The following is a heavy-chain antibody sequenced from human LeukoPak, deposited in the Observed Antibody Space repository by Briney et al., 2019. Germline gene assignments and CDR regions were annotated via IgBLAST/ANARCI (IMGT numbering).Heavy chain of an antibody. CDR2: INAGNGNT. Sequence: ASVKVPCKASGYTFTSYAMHWVRQAPGQRLEWMGWINAGNGNTKYSQKFQGRVTITRDTSASTAYMELSSLRSEDTAVYYCARVISKWLRYNWFDPWGQGTLVTVSS. CDR3: ARVISKWLRYNWFDP. CDR1: GYTFTSYA. J-gene: IGHJ5*02. V-gene: IGHV1-3*01. D-gene: IGHD6-19*01.